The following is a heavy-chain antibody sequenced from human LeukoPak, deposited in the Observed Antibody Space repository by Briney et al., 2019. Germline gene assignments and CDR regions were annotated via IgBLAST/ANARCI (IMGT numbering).Heavy chain of an antibody. J-gene: IGHJ6*02. CDR2: INHSGST. V-gene: IGHV4-34*01. Sequence: PSETLSLTCAVYGGSFSGYYWSWIRQPPGKGPEWIEEINHSGSTNYNPSLKSRVTISVDTSKNQFSLKLSSVTAADTAVYYCASHSIAARYYYYGMDVWGQGTTVTVSS. CDR1: GGSFSGYY. CDR3: ASHSIAARYYYYGMDV. D-gene: IGHD6-6*01.